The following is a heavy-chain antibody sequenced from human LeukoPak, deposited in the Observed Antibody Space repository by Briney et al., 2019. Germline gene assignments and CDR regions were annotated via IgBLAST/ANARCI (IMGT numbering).Heavy chain of an antibody. D-gene: IGHD5/OR15-5a*01. V-gene: IGHV5-51*01. Sequence: GESLKISCKGSGYSFTSYWIGWVRQVPGKGLEWMGTIYPDDSDTRYSPSFQGQVTISADKSISTAYLQWSSLKASDTAMYYCARRLETSEWFDPWGRGTLVTVSS. CDR3: ARRLETSEWFDP. CDR1: GYSFTSYW. CDR2: IYPDDSDT. J-gene: IGHJ5*02.